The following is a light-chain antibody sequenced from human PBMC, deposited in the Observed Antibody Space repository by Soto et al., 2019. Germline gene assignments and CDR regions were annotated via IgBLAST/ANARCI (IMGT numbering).Light chain of an antibody. CDR1: QDMRKY. CDR2: AAS. CDR3: QQYDNRPYT. V-gene: IGKV1-33*01. J-gene: IGKJ2*01. Sequence: DIQMTQSPSSLSASVGDRVTITCQASQDMRKYLNWYQQKSGKAPKLLISAASTLETGVPSRFSGSGSGTDFTFTISGLQPEDIATYYCQQYDNRPYTFGQGTKVEIK.